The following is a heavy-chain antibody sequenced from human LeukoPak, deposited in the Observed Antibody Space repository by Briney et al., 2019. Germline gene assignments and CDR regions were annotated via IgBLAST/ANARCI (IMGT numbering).Heavy chain of an antibody. CDR3: AKDRGGIVGATTPASY. Sequence: PGGSLRLSCAASGFTFSSYAMSWVRQAPGKGLEWVSAISGSGGSTYYADSVKGRFTISRDNSKNTLYLQMSSLRAEDTAVYYCAKDRGGIVGATTPASYWGQGTLVTVSS. CDR1: GFTFSSYA. J-gene: IGHJ4*02. D-gene: IGHD1-26*01. CDR2: ISGSGGST. V-gene: IGHV3-23*01.